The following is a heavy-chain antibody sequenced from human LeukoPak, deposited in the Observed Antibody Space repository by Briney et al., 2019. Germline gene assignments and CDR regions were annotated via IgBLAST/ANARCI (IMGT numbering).Heavy chain of an antibody. CDR2: ISWNSGTI. J-gene: IGHJ3*02. V-gene: IGHV3-9*01. CDR1: GFTFDDYA. D-gene: IGHD3-22*01. CDR3: AKDGSPLRYYDSSGYYFDI. Sequence: GGSLRLSCAASGFTFDDYAMHWVRQAPGKGLEGVSGISWNSGTIVYADSVKGRFTISRDNAKNSLYLQMNSLRTEDTALYYCAKDGSPLRYYDSSGYYFDIWGQGTMVTVSS.